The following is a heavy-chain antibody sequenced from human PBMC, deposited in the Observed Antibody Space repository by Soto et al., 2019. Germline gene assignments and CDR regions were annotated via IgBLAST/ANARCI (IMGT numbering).Heavy chain of an antibody. CDR2: IWYDGSNK. J-gene: IGHJ5*02. CDR3: ASDMGGSMVTIPGANWFDP. Sequence: GGSLRLSCAASGFTFSSYGMHWVRQAPGKGLEWVAVIWYDGSNKYYADSVKGRFTISRDNSKNTLYLQMNSLRAEDTAVYFCASDMGGSMVTIPGANWFDPLCQQTLLPVSS. V-gene: IGHV3-33*01. CDR1: GFTFSSYG. D-gene: IGHD5-18*01.